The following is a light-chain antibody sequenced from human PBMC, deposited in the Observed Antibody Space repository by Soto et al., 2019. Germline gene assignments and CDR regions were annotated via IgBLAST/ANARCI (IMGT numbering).Light chain of an antibody. CDR2: GSS. V-gene: IGKV3-20*01. J-gene: IGKJ2*01. Sequence: ENVLTQSPGTLSLSPGERATLSCRASHSIINSYLAWYQQKTGQAPSLLMYGSSTRATGIPDRFSGSGSGTDFTLTISRLEPEDCAVYYCHQYGSSYTFGQGTKLEIK. CDR3: HQYGSSYT. CDR1: HSIINSY.